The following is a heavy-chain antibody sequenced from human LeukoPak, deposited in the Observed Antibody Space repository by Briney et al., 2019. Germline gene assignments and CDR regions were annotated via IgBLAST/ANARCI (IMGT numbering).Heavy chain of an antibody. V-gene: IGHV4-30-4*01. Sequence: SQTLSLTCTVSGASISSGDYFWSWIRQPPGKGLEWIGYLYYSGSPFYNPSLKRRLTMSVDTSKNQFYQQLNSMTAADTAVYYCARVVCTSTNCYAPSHLDYWGQGTLVTVSS. J-gene: IGHJ4*02. CDR3: ARVVCTSTNCYAPSHLDY. CDR2: LYYSGSP. D-gene: IGHD2-2*01. CDR1: GASISSGDYF.